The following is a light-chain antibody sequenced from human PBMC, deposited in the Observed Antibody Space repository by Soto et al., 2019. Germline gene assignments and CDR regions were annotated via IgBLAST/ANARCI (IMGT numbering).Light chain of an antibody. Sequence: QSALTQPPSASGSPGQSVTISCTGTSSDVGYYNYVSWYQQHPGKAPKLMIYEVTKWPSGVPDRFSGSKSGNTASLTVSGLQAEDEADYYCSSYAGSNNVVFGGETKLTVL. CDR3: SSYAGSNNVV. CDR2: EVT. J-gene: IGLJ2*01. CDR1: SSDVGYYNY. V-gene: IGLV2-8*01.